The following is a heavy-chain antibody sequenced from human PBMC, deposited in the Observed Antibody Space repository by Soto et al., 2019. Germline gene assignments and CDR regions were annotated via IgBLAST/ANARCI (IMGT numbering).Heavy chain of an antibody. J-gene: IGHJ4*02. CDR3: AKDKAVYYGDYPRSDY. V-gene: IGHV3-23*01. CDR1: GFTFSSYA. CDR2: ISGSGGST. D-gene: IGHD4-17*01. Sequence: EVQLLESGGGLVQPGGSLRLSCATSGFTFSSYAMSWVRQAPGKGLEWVSAISGSGGSTYYADSVKGRFTISRDNSKNTLYLQMNSLRAEDTAVYYCAKDKAVYYGDYPRSDYWGQGTLVTVSS.